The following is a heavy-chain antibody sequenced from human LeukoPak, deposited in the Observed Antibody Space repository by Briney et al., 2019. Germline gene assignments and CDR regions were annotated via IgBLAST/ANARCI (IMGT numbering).Heavy chain of an antibody. CDR2: IYHSGSA. CDR3: ARGDGVASASGGVDP. CDR1: GGSINNYY. V-gene: IGHV4-4*07. Sequence: SETLSLTCTVSGGSINNYYWSWIRQPAGKGLEWIGRIYHSGSADVTPSLESRATISADRSKNQFSLKLSSVTAADTAVYYCARGDGVASASGGVDPWGQGTLVTVTS. J-gene: IGHJ5*02. D-gene: IGHD6-13*01.